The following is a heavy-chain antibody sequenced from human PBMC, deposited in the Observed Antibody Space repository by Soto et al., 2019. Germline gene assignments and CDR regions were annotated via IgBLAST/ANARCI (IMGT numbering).Heavy chain of an antibody. Sequence: QVQLVESGGGVVQPGRSLRLSCAASGFTFSSYGMHWVRQAPGKGLEWVAIIWYDGSDQYYADSVKGRFTISRDNSKXXXXXXXXXXXXXXXXXXXXXXXXXGNWLDPWGQGALVTVSS. CDR3: XXXXXGNWLDP. V-gene: IGHV3-33*01. CDR1: GFTFSSYG. CDR2: IWYDGSDQ. J-gene: IGHJ5*02.